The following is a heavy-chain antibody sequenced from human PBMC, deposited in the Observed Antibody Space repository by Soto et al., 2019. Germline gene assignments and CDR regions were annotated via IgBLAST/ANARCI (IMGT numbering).Heavy chain of an antibody. D-gene: IGHD2-8*02. CDR3: ARGFFFYDTGANQTLLLFPTRRSSDL. CDR1: GGTFSSYA. CDR2: IIPIFGTA. V-gene: IGHV1-69*13. Sequence: SVKVSCKASGGTFSSYAISWVRQAPGQGLEWMGGIIPIFGTANYAQKFQGRVTITADESTSTAYMELSSLRSEDTAVYYCARGFFFYDTGANQTLLLFPTRRSSDL. J-gene: IGHJ2*01.